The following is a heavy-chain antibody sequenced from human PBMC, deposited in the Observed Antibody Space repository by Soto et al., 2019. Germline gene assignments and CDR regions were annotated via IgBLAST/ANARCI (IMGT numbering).Heavy chain of an antibody. D-gene: IGHD5-12*01. CDR2: ITKSSRTI. J-gene: IGHJ6*02. V-gene: IGHV3-48*01. CDR3: TRDHGYGYGMDV. Sequence: GGSLRLSCTASGGTFSTYSMNWVRQAPGKGLEWISYITKSSRTIYYADSVKGRFTISRDNAKNSLYLQMNSLRAEDTAVYYCTRDHGYGYGMDVWGQGTTVTV. CDR1: GGTFSTYS.